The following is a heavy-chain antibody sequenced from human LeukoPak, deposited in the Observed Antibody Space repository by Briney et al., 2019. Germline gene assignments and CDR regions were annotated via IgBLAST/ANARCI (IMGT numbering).Heavy chain of an antibody. Sequence: PSETLSLTCAVYGGSLSGYYWSWIRQPPGKGLEWIGEINHSGSTNYNPSLKSRVTISVDTSKNQFSLKLSSVTAADTAVYYCARRPGYSSSWRRTQRYYFDYWGQGTLVTVSS. CDR3: ARRPGYSSSWRRTQRYYFDY. CDR1: GGSLSGYY. V-gene: IGHV4-34*01. CDR2: INHSGST. J-gene: IGHJ4*02. D-gene: IGHD6-13*01.